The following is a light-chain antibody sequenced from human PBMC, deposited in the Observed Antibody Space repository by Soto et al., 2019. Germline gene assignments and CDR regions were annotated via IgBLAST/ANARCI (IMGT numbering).Light chain of an antibody. CDR2: EGS. CDR1: SSDVGTYNL. CDR3: CLYAGRDTWV. V-gene: IGLV2-23*01. Sequence: QSALTQPASVSGSPGQSITISCTGTSSDVGTYNLVSWYQQYPGKAPKLMIYEGSKRPSGVSNRFSGSKSGNTASLTVSGLQAEDEAEYFCCLYAGRDTWVFGGGTKLTVL. J-gene: IGLJ3*02.